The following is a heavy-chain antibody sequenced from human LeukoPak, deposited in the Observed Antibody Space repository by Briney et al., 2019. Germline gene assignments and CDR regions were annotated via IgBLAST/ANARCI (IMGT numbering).Heavy chain of an antibody. CDR2: ISYDGSNK. D-gene: IGHD3-22*01. CDR1: GFTLSSYA. Sequence: GRSLRLSCAASGFTLSSYAMHWVRQAPGKGLEWVAVISYDGSNKYYADSVKGRFTISRDNSKNTLYLQMNSLRAEDTAVYYCARDVDRNFDYWGQGTLVTVSS. V-gene: IGHV3-30*04. J-gene: IGHJ4*02. CDR3: ARDVDRNFDY.